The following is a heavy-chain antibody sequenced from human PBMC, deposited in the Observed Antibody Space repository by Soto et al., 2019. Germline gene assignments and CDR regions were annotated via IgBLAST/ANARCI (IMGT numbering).Heavy chain of an antibody. CDR3: ASSVGLWGRGAPENYYGMDV. Sequence: QVQLVQSGAEVKKPGASVKVSCKASGYTFTSYDINWVRQATGQGLEWMGWMNPNSGNTGYAQKYQGSVNMARNISISTAYIELSSLRSDDTAVYYCASSVGLWGRGAPENYYGMDVWGQGTPVTVSS. CDR1: GYTFTSYD. D-gene: IGHD3-10*01. V-gene: IGHV1-8*01. CDR2: MNPNSGNT. J-gene: IGHJ6*02.